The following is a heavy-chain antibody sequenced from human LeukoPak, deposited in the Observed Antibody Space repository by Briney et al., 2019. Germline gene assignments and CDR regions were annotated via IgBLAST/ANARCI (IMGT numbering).Heavy chain of an antibody. CDR3: ARRGSHCSGSSCYGTFDY. D-gene: IGHD2-15*01. CDR2: INPNSGGT. Sequence: ASVKVSCKASGYTFTGYYMHWVRQAPGQGLEWMGWINPNSGGTNYAQKFQGRVTMTRDTSISTAYMELSSLRSDDTAVYHCARRGSHCSGSSCYGTFDYWGQGTLVTVSS. V-gene: IGHV1-2*02. CDR1: GYTFTGYY. J-gene: IGHJ4*02.